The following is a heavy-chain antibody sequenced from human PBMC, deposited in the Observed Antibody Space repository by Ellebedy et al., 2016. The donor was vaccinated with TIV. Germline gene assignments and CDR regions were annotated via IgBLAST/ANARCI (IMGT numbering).Heavy chain of an antibody. V-gene: IGHV3-72*01. CDR1: GFTFSDHY. Sequence: PGGSLRLSCAASGFTFSDHYMDWVRQAPGKGLEWVGRVKNKANNYNTQYAASVEGRFTISRDDSQNSLYLQMNSLRIEDTVVYYCVRVRLCGGDDCRSARLFDYWGQGVLVTVSS. D-gene: IGHD2-21*02. CDR2: VKNKANNYNT. J-gene: IGHJ4*02. CDR3: VRVRLCGGDDCRSARLFDY.